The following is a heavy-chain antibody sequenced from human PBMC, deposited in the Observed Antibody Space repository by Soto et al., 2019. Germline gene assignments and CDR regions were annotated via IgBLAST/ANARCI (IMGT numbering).Heavy chain of an antibody. J-gene: IGHJ4*02. V-gene: IGHV3-30-3*01. Sequence: QVQLVESGGGVVQPGRSLRLSCAASGFTFSSYAMHWVRQAPGKGLEWVAVISYDGSNKYYADSVKGRFTISRDNSKNTLYLQMNSLRAEDTAVYYCARGSYDYVCGSYRSVSRRMFDYWGQGTLVTVSS. CDR2: ISYDGSNK. D-gene: IGHD3-16*02. CDR1: GFTFSSYA. CDR3: ARGSYDYVCGSYRSVSRRMFDY.